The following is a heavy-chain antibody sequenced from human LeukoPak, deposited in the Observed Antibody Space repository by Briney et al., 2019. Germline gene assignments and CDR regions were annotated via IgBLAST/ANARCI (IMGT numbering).Heavy chain of an antibody. CDR3: AREESGHCSGGSCRHPLDY. V-gene: IGHV1-46*01. D-gene: IGHD2-15*01. Sequence: ASVKVSCKASGYTFTSYYMHWVRQAPGQGLEWMGIINPSGGSTSYAQKFQGRVTMTRDTSTSTVYMELSSLRSEDTAVYYCAREESGHCSGGSCRHPLDYWGQGTLVTVSS. CDR2: INPSGGST. CDR1: GYTFTSYY. J-gene: IGHJ4*02.